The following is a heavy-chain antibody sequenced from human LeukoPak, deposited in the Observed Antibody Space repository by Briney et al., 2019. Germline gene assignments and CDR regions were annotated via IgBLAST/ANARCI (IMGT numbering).Heavy chain of an antibody. Sequence: ASLKVSCKASGYTFTNYYIHWVRQAPGQGLEWMGLINPGGDNTDYAQNFQGRVTMTRDTSTSTVYMGLSSLRSEDTAVYYCARIRDGYNDAYDIWGQGTMATVSS. J-gene: IGHJ3*02. D-gene: IGHD5-24*01. CDR3: ARIRDGYNDAYDI. CDR1: GYTFTNYY. V-gene: IGHV1-46*01. CDR2: INPGGDNT.